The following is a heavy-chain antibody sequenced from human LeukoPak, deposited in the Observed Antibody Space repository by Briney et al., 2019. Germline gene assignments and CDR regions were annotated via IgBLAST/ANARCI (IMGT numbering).Heavy chain of an antibody. CDR1: GFTFTSYS. Sequence: GGSLRLSCAASGFTFTSYSMNWVRQAPGEGLEWVSSITSSSIYIYYADSVKGRFTISRDNAKNSLYLQMNSLGAEDTAVYYCARAYCTSTSCHYGMDVWGQGTTVTVSS. J-gene: IGHJ6*02. CDR3: ARAYCTSTSCHYGMDV. V-gene: IGHV3-21*01. CDR2: ITSSSIYI. D-gene: IGHD2-2*01.